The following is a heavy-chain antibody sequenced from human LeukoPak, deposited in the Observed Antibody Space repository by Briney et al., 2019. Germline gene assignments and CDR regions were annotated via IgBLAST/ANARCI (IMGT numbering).Heavy chain of an antibody. CDR1: GGSFSDYY. V-gene: IGHV4-34*01. D-gene: IGHD6-13*01. Sequence: PSETLSLTCAVYGGSFSDYYWSWIRQPPGKGLEWIGEINHSGSTNYNPSLKSRVTISVDTSKNQFSLKLSSVTAADTAVYYCARAAAAGTLGFGYWGQGTLVTVSS. CDR2: INHSGST. CDR3: ARAAAAGTLGFGY. J-gene: IGHJ4*02.